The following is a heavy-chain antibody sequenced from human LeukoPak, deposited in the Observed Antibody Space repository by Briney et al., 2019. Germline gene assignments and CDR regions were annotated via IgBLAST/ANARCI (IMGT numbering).Heavy chain of an antibody. J-gene: IGHJ4*02. D-gene: IGHD2-2*01. CDR2: INPNSGGT. V-gene: IGHV1-2*02. Sequence: ASVKVSCKASGYTFTSNGISWVRQAPGQGLEWMGWINPNSGGTNYAQKFQGRVTMTRDRSISTAYMELSRLRSDDTAVYYCARDGCSGTSCYDYYDYWGQGTLVTVSS. CDR3: ARDGCSGTSCYDYYDY. CDR1: GYTFTSNG.